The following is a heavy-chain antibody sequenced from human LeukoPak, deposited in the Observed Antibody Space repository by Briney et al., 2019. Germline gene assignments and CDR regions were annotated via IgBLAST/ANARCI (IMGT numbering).Heavy chain of an antibody. V-gene: IGHV4-4*07. D-gene: IGHD3-22*01. CDR1: GVSISSYY. CDR2: VYTSGGT. CDR3: ATGGGYFYGAEYFQH. J-gene: IGHJ1*01. Sequence: SETLSLTCTVSGVSISSYYWSWIRQPAGKGLEWIGRVYTSGGTGYNPSLKSRVNMSADTSKNQFSLKLSSVTAADTAEYYCATGGGYFYGAEYFQHWGQGALVTVSS.